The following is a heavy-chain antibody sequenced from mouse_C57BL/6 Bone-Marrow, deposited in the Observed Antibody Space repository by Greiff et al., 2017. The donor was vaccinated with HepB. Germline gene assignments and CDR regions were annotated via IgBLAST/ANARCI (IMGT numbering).Heavy chain of an antibody. D-gene: IGHD1-1*01. J-gene: IGHJ3*01. CDR1: GFSLTSYG. V-gene: IGHV2-6*01. CDR3: ASEIGAYGSSAFAY. CDR2: IWGVGST. Sequence: VQLQESGPGLVAPSQSLSITCTVSGFSLTSYGVDWVRQSPGKGLEWLGVIWGVGSTNYNSALKSRLSISKDNSKSQVFLKMNSLQTDDTAMYYCASEIGAYGSSAFAYWGQGTLVTVSA.